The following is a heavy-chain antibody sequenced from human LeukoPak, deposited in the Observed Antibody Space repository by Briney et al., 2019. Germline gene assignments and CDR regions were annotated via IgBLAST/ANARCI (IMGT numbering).Heavy chain of an antibody. CDR1: GFTFNSYA. J-gene: IGHJ4*02. CDR3: ARDYADYVGYFFFDY. CDR2: ISGGGETT. D-gene: IGHD4-17*01. Sequence: PGGSLRLSCAASGFTFNSYAMNWVRQAPGKGLEWVSSISGGGETTYYADSAKGRFTISRDNSQNTLYLQMNSLRAEDTAVYYCARDYADYVGYFFFDYWGQGTPVTVSS. V-gene: IGHV3-23*01.